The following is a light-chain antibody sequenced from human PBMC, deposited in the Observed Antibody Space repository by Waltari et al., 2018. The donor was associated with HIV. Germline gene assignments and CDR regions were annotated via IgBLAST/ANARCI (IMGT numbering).Light chain of an antibody. CDR1: SRDVGGYNA. J-gene: IGLJ2*01. Sequence: QSALTQPASVSGSPGQSISISCTGTSRDVGGYNAVSLYQQHPAKAPKLVILEVSNRPSGVSNRFSGSKSGNRASLTISGLQAEDEAYYYCSSYTSSDTVVFGGGTKVTVL. CDR2: EVS. V-gene: IGLV2-14*01. CDR3: SSYTSSDTVV.